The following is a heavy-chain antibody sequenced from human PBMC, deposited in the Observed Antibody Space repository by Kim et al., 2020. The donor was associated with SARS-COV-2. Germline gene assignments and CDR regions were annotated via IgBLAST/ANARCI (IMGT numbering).Heavy chain of an antibody. CDR3: ARVYYPPTYYYGSGSPPSFDY. CDR2: IYHSGST. Sequence: SETLSLTCAVSGGSISSSNWWSWVRQPPGKGLEWIGEIYHSGSTNYNPSLKSRVTISVDKSKNQFSLKLSSVTAADTAVYYCARVYYPPTYYYGSGSPPSFDYWGQGTLVTVSS. D-gene: IGHD3-10*01. J-gene: IGHJ4*02. V-gene: IGHV4-4*02. CDR1: GGSISSSNW.